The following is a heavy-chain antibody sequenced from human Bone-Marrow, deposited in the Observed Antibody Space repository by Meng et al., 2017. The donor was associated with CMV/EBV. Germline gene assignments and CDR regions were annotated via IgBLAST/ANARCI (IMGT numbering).Heavy chain of an antibody. Sequence: GESLKISCAASGFTFSSYAMSWVRQAPGKGLEWVSAISGSGGSTYYADSVKGRFTISRDNSKNTLYLQMNSLRAEDTAVYYCAKDGGVVVVAATREVDYWGQGPLVTVSS. D-gene: IGHD2-15*01. CDR3: AKDGGVVVVAATREVDY. CDR1: GFTFSSYA. J-gene: IGHJ4*02. V-gene: IGHV3-23*01. CDR2: ISGSGGST.